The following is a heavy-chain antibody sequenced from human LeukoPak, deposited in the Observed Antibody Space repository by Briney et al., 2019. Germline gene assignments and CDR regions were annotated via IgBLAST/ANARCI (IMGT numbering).Heavy chain of an antibody. D-gene: IGHD6-19*01. CDR3: TTSRGQWLMIY. V-gene: IGHV3-15*01. CDR1: GFTFSNAW. Sequence: PGGSLRLSCAASGFTFSNAWMSWFRQAPGKGLEWVGRIKSKTDGGTTYYAAPVKGRVTISRDDSKNTLYLQMNSLKTEDTAVYYCTTSRGQWLMIYWGQGTLVTVSS. J-gene: IGHJ4*02. CDR2: IKSKTDGGTT.